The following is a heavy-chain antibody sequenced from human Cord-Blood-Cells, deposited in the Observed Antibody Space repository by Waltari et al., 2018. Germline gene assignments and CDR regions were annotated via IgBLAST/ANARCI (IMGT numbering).Heavy chain of an antibody. D-gene: IGHD3-10*01. J-gene: IGHJ2*01. Sequence: QVQLQESGPGLVKPSETLSLTCAVSGYSISSGYYWGWIRQPPGKGLEWIGSIYHSGSTYYNPSLKSRVTISVDTSKNQFSLKLSSVTAADTAVYYCARASGSGSYYKKSWYFDLWGRGTLVTVSS. CDR1: GYSISSGYY. V-gene: IGHV4-38-2*01. CDR3: ARASGSGSYYKKSWYFDL. CDR2: IYHSGST.